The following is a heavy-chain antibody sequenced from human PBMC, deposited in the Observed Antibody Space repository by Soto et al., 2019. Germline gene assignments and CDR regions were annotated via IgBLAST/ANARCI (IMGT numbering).Heavy chain of an antibody. Sequence: GASVKVSCKASGYSFTNYYMHWVRQAPGQGLEYMGVIHPNGGGTSYAQKFQGRVTMTSDTSTSIVYMELSSLRSDDTAVYYCAREGQAPYYYYGMDVWGQGTAVTVSS. CDR3: AREGQAPYYYYGMDV. CDR1: GYSFTNYY. CDR2: IHPNGGGT. J-gene: IGHJ6*02. V-gene: IGHV1-46*01.